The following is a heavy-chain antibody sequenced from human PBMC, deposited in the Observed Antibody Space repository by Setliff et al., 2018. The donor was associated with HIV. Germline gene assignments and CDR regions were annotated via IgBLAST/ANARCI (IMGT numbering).Heavy chain of an antibody. V-gene: IGHV6-1*01. Sequence: SQTLSLTCAISGDSVSTNSAAWNWIRQSPSRGLEWLGRTYYRSKWYNDYAVSVKSRITINPDTSKNQFSLQLNSVTPEDTAVYYCAREAPSEPTRYYNFWSGYPDWFDPWGQGTLVTVSS. CDR2: TYYRSKWYN. J-gene: IGHJ5*02. D-gene: IGHD3-3*01. CDR3: AREAPSEPTRYYNFWSGYPDWFDP. CDR1: GDSVSTNSAA.